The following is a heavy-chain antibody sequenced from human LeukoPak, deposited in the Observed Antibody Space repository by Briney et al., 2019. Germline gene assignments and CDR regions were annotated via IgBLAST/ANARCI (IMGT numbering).Heavy chain of an antibody. D-gene: IGHD2-15*01. Sequence: GGSLRLSCAASGFTFSSYAMSWVRQAPGKGLEWASAISGSGGSTYYADSVKGRFTISRDNSKNTLYLQMNSLRAEDTAVYYCAKDRGSGPYYFDYWGQGTLVTVSS. J-gene: IGHJ4*02. CDR3: AKDRGSGPYYFDY. CDR1: GFTFSSYA. V-gene: IGHV3-23*01. CDR2: ISGSGGST.